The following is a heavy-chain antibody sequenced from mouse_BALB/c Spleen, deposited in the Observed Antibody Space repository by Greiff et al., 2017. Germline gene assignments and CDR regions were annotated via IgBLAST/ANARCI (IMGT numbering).Heavy chain of an antibody. CDR1: GYTFTSYT. Sequence: QVHVKQSGAELARPGASVKMSCKASGYTFTSYTMHWVKQRPGQGLEWIGYINPSSGYTNYNQKFKDKATLTADKSSSTAYMQLSSLTSEDSAVYYCARDYGPSFAYWGQGTLVTVSA. J-gene: IGHJ3*01. CDR2: INPSSGYT. D-gene: IGHD1-1*02. CDR3: ARDYGPSFAY. V-gene: IGHV1-4*01.